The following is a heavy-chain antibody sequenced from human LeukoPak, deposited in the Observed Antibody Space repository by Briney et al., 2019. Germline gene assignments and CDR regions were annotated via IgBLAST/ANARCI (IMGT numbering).Heavy chain of an antibody. CDR3: ARDISSGYYDAFDI. V-gene: IGHV3-66*01. Sequence: GGSLRLSCAASGFTVSSNYMTWVRQAPGKGLEWVSVIYSGGSTYYADSVKGRFTISRDNSKNTLYLQMNSLRAEDTAVYYCARDISSGYYDAFDIWGQGTMVTVSS. J-gene: IGHJ3*02. CDR2: IYSGGST. CDR1: GFTVSSNY. D-gene: IGHD3-22*01.